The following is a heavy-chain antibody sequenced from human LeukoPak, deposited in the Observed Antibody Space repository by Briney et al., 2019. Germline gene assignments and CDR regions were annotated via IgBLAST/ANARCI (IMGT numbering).Heavy chain of an antibody. V-gene: IGHV1-69*13. CDR2: IIPIFGTA. CDR3: ARGSAYDTEGHYFDY. Sequence: ASVKVSCKASGGTFSSYAISWVRQAPGQGLEWTGGIIPIFGTANYAQKFQGRVTITADESTSTAYMELSSLRSEDTAVYYCARGSAYDTEGHYFDYWGQGTLVTVSS. D-gene: IGHD3-22*01. J-gene: IGHJ4*02. CDR1: GGTFSSYA.